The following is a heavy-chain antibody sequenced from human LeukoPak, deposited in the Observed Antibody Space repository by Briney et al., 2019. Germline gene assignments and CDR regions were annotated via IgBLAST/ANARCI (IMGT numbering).Heavy chain of an antibody. V-gene: IGHV3-48*03. D-gene: IGHD5-12*01. J-gene: IGHJ6*03. CDR2: ISSSGSTI. Sequence: PGGSLRLSCAASGFTFSSYEMNWVRQAPGKGLEWVSYISSSGSTIYYADSVKGRFTISRDNAKNSLYLQMNSLRAEDTAVYYCAREVVATISGYYYYYMDVWGKGTTVTISS. CDR3: AREVVATISGYYYYYMDV. CDR1: GFTFSSYE.